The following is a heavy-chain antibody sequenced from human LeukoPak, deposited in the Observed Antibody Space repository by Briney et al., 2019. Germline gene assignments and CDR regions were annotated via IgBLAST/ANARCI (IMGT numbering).Heavy chain of an antibody. Sequence: GGSLRLSCAASGFTFSSYWMHWVRQAPGKGLVWVSRINSDGSSTSYADSVKGRFTISRDISKNTLYLQMNSLRAEDTAVYYCAKDFWSGYYVGYFDYWGQGTLVTVSS. D-gene: IGHD3-3*01. CDR3: AKDFWSGYYVGYFDY. CDR1: GFTFSSYW. J-gene: IGHJ4*02. CDR2: INSDGSST. V-gene: IGHV3-74*01.